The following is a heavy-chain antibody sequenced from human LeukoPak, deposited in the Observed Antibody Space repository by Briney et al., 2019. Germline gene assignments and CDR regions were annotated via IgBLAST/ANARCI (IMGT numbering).Heavy chain of an antibody. Sequence: PSETLSLTCTVSGGSISSYYWSWIRQPPGKGLEWIGYIYYSGSTNYNPSLKGRVTISVDTSKNQFSLRLSSVTAADTAVYYCARAHEGGWFDPWGQGTLVTVSS. D-gene: IGHD3-16*01. V-gene: IGHV4-59*01. CDR1: GGSISSYY. CDR2: IYYSGST. J-gene: IGHJ5*02. CDR3: ARAHEGGWFDP.